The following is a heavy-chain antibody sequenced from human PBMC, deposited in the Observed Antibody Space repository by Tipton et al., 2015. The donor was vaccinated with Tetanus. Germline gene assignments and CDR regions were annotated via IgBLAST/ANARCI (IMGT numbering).Heavy chain of an antibody. CDR3: ARLYSGYDSENLDY. J-gene: IGHJ4*02. D-gene: IGHD5-12*01. V-gene: IGHV3-21*01. CDR2: ISSSSSYI. CDR1: GFTFSSYS. Sequence: SLRLSCAASGFTFSSYSMNWVRQAPGKGLEWVSSISSSSSYIYYADSVKGRFTISRDNAKNSLYLQMNSLRAEDTAVYYCARLYSGYDSENLDYWGQGTLVTVSS.